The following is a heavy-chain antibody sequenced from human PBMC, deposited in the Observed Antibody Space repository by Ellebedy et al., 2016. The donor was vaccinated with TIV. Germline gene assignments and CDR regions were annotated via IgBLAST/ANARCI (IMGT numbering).Heavy chain of an antibody. V-gene: IGHV3-21*01. CDR2: IRPTCDYI. CDR3: TRDSGHSGSPYAFDI. CDR1: GFTFNIYN. Sequence: PGGSLRLSCAASGFTFNIYNMNSVRQAPGKGLEWVSFIRPTCDYIYYADSVKGRFIISRDNAKNSLYLQMSSLRAEETAVYFCTRDSGHSGSPYAFDIWGQGTMVTVSS. D-gene: IGHD1-26*01. J-gene: IGHJ3*02.